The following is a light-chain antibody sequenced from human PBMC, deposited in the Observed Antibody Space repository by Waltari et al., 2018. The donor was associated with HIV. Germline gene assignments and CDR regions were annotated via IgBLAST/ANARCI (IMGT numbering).Light chain of an antibody. CDR1: SSHVGGYNY. Sequence: QSALTQPPSASGSPGQSVTISCTGTSSHVGGYNYVPWYQQHPGKAPKLMIYEVSKRPSGVPDRFSGSKSGNTASLTVSGLQAEDEADYYCSSYAGSNNLLFGGGTKLTVL. CDR2: EVS. V-gene: IGLV2-8*01. CDR3: SSYAGSNNLL. J-gene: IGLJ2*01.